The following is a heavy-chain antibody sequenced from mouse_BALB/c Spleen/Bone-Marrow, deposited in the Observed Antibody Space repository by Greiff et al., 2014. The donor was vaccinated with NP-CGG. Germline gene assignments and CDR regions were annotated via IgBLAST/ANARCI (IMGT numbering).Heavy chain of an antibody. Sequence: QVQLKESGPELVKPGASVRISCKASNYTFTTYYIYWVKQRPGQGLEWIGWIYPGNVNTKYNEKFKAKATLTADKSSSTAYMQLSSLTSEDSAVYFCARSRYGSYYGYWGQSTPLTVSS. J-gene: IGHJ2*01. V-gene: IGHV1S56*01. CDR1: NYTFTTYY. D-gene: IGHD1-1*01. CDR2: IYPGNVNT. CDR3: ARSRYGSYYGY.